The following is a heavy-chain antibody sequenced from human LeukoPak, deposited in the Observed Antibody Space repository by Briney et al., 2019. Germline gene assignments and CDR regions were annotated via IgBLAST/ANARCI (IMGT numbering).Heavy chain of an antibody. CDR2: ISGSGART. CDR3: ARDLRIQLLNGYLDY. Sequence: GGSLRLSCAASGFTFSSYAMSWVRQAPGKGLEWVSAISGSGARTYYADSVKGRFTISRDNSKNTLYLQMNSLRAEDTAVYYCARDLRIQLLNGYLDYWGQGTLVTVSS. CDR1: GFTFSSYA. D-gene: IGHD5-18*01. V-gene: IGHV3-23*01. J-gene: IGHJ4*02.